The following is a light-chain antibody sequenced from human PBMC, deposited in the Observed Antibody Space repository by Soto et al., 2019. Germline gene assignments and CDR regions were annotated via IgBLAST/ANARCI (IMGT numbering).Light chain of an antibody. CDR3: SSYTSSSTLYV. CDR2: DVS. CDR1: SSDVGSYNY. Sequence: QSALTQPASVSGSPGQSITISCTGTSSDVGSYNYVSWYQQHPGKAPKLMIYDVSNRPSGVSNRFSGSKSGNTASLTISGLQAEDEADYYSSSYTSSSTLYVFGTGTKLTVL. V-gene: IGLV2-14*01. J-gene: IGLJ1*01.